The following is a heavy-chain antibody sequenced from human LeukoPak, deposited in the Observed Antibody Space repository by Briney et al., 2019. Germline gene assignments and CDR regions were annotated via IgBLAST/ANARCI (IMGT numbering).Heavy chain of an antibody. CDR1: VFTSSSYA. J-gene: IGHJ3*02. CDR3: ARGRSTVVTRGRADAFDI. CDR2: VSNKGGST. Sequence: GSLRLSCAAPVFTSSSYAMHWVRQDPGKGLGDVSAVSNKGGSTHYANSVKGRFPISRDNPKNTLYLQMGSLRAEHMAVYYCARGRSTVVTRGRADAFDIWGQGTMVTVSS. D-gene: IGHD4-23*01. V-gene: IGHV3-64*01.